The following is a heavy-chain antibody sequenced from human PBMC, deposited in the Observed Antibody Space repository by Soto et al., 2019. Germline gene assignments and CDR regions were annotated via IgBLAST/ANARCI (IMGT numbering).Heavy chain of an antibody. J-gene: IGHJ4*02. CDR2: ISGSGGST. CDR1: GFTFSSYA. D-gene: IGHD3-22*01. CDR3: AKDSSPYYYDSSGYYT. V-gene: IGHV3-23*01. Sequence: GGSLRLSCAASGFTFSSYAMSWVRQAPGKGLEWVSAISGSGGSTYYADSVKGRFTISRDNSKNTLYLQMNSLRAEDTAVYYCAKDSSPYYYDSSGYYTWGQGTLVTVSS.